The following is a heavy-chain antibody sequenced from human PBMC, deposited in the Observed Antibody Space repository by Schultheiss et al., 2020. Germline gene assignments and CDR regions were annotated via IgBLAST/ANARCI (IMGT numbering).Heavy chain of an antibody. J-gene: IGHJ5*02. V-gene: IGHV4-61*02. CDR1: GGSISSGSYY. CDR2: IYTSGST. Sequence: SETLSLTCTVSGGSISSGSYYWSWIRQPAGKGLEWIGRIYTSGSTNYNPSLKSRVTISVDTSKNQFSLKLSSVTAADTAVYYCARETVYCSGGSCYSPPQLRWFDPWGQGTLVTVSS. D-gene: IGHD2-15*01. CDR3: ARETVYCSGGSCYSPPQLRWFDP.